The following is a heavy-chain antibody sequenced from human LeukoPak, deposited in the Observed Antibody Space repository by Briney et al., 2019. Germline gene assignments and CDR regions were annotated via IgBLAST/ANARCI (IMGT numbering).Heavy chain of an antibody. J-gene: IGHJ4*02. CDR1: GGSFSGYY. CDR3: ARDLGVIRGAIFLDY. V-gene: IGHV4-34*01. D-gene: IGHD2-2*02. Sequence: SETLSLTCAVYGGSFSGYYWSWIRQPPGKGLEWIGEINHSGSTNYNPSLKSRVTISVDTSKNQFSLKLSSVTAADTAVYYCARDLGVIRGAIFLDYWGQGTLVTVSS. CDR2: INHSGST.